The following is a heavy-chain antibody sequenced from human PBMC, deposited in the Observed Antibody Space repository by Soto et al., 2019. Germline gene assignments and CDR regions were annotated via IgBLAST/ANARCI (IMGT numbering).Heavy chain of an antibody. D-gene: IGHD3-10*01. Sequence: SQTLSLTCAISGDIVSSYSAAWNWIMQSPSGGLEWLGRPYYRSRFFSDYAESVKSRIIINPDTAKNQLSLHLKSVTPEDTAVYYCVRDRYRSSGWFEPWGQGTPVTVSS. CDR2: PYYRSRFFS. J-gene: IGHJ5*02. CDR1: GDIVSSYSAA. CDR3: VRDRYRSSGWFEP. V-gene: IGHV6-1*01.